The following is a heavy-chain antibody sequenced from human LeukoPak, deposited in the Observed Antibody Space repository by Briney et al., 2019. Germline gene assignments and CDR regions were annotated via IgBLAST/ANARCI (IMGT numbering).Heavy chain of an antibody. CDR1: GYTFIAYY. CDR2: INPNSGGT. J-gene: IGHJ4*02. V-gene: IGHV1-2*02. D-gene: IGHD2-15*01. Sequence: GASVKASCKASGYTFIAYYMHWARQAPGQGLEWMGWINPNSGGTNYAQKFQGRVTMTSDTSISTAYMELSRLSSDDTAVYYCARARYCTGGSCSYADYWGQGTLVTVSS. CDR3: ARARYCTGGSCSYADY.